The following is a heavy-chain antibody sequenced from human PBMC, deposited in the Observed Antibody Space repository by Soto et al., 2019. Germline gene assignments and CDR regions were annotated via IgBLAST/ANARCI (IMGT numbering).Heavy chain of an antibody. CDR1: GGTFSSYA. CDR2: IIPIFGTA. J-gene: IGHJ6*02. D-gene: IGHD3-3*01. CDR3: ARYYDFWSGYSTIYYYYGMDV. V-gene: IGHV1-69*12. Sequence: QVQLVQSGAEVKKPGSSVKVSCKASGGTFSSYAISWVRQAPGHGLEWLGGIIPIFGTANYAQKFQGRVTITAAESTSTAYMELSSLRSEDTAAYYCARYYDFWSGYSTIYYYYGMDVWGQGTTVTVSS.